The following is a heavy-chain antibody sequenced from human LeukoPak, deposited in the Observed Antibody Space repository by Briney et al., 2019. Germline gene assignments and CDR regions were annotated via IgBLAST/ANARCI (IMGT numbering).Heavy chain of an antibody. J-gene: IGHJ4*02. CDR1: GFTFSSYS. Sequence: GGSLRLSCAASGFTFSSYSMNWVRPAPGKGLEWVSSISSSSSYIYYADSVKGRFTISRDNAKNSLYLQMNSLRAEDTAVYYCARVDYDSSGYYPPWGQGTLVTVSS. D-gene: IGHD3-22*01. CDR2: ISSSSSYI. V-gene: IGHV3-21*01. CDR3: ARVDYDSSGYYPP.